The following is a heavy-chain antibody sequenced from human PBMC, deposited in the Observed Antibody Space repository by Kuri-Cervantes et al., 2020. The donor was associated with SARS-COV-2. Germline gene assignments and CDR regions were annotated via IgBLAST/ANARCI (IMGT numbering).Heavy chain of an antibody. Sequence: GGSLRLSCAVSGFIFSSYTVNWVRQAPGKGLEWVSSISSSGTFIYYADSMKGRFTISRDNAKNSLYLQMSSLRAEDTAVYYCARSDGLDYWGQGTLVTVSS. CDR2: ISSSGTFI. CDR3: ARSDGLDY. V-gene: IGHV3-21*01. J-gene: IGHJ4*02. CDR1: GFIFSSYT. D-gene: IGHD2-21*02.